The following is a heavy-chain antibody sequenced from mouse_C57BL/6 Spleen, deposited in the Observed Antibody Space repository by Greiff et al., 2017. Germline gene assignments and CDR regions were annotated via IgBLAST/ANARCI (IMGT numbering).Heavy chain of an antibody. Sequence: VQLQQSGPGLVQPSQSLSITCTVSGFSLTSYGVHWVRQPPGKGLEWLGVIWSGGSTDYNAAFISRLSISKDNSKSQVFFKMNSLQAEDTDIYYCAKKDDYALYAMDYWGQGTSVTVSS. J-gene: IGHJ4*01. V-gene: IGHV2-4*01. CDR2: IWSGGST. CDR3: AKKDDYALYAMDY. CDR1: GFSLTSYG. D-gene: IGHD2-4*01.